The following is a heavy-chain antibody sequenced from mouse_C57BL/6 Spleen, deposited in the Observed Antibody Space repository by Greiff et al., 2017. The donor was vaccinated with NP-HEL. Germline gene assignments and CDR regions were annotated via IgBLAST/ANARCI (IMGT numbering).Heavy chain of an antibody. J-gene: IGHJ1*03. CDR2: IDPENGDT. V-gene: IGHV14-4*01. CDR1: GFNIKDDY. Sequence: EVQRVESGAELVRPGASVKLSCTASGFNIKDDYMHWVKQRPEQGLEWIGWIDPENGDTEYASKFQGKATITADTSSNTAYLQLSSLTSEDTAVYYCTTPSTVGGYFDVWGTGTTVTVSS. D-gene: IGHD1-1*01. CDR3: TTPSTVGGYFDV.